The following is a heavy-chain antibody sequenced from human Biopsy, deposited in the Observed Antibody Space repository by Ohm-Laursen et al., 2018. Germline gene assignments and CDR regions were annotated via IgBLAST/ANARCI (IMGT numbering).Heavy chain of an antibody. CDR1: GGSISSETNY. V-gene: IGHV4-31*11. Sequence: TLSLTWAVSGGSISSETNYWNWIRHHPGKGLEWIGNIFYSANTYYNPSLKSRVTISVDTSKNQFSLKLSSVTAADTAVYYCARLGSGDYFPTFFDFWGQGALVTVSS. J-gene: IGHJ4*02. CDR2: IFYSANT. CDR3: ARLGSGDYFPTFFDF. D-gene: IGHD5-12*01.